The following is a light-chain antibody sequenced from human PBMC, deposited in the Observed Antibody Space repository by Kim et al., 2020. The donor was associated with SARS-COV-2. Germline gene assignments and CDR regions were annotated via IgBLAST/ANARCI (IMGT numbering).Light chain of an antibody. J-gene: IGKJ4*01. CDR3: QQYDNVPLT. V-gene: IGKV1-33*01. CDR2: HSS. CDR1: QDITNY. Sequence: SASVGDRGTITCQASQDITNYLNWYQHKAGKAPKLLIYHSSNLEAGVPSRFSGSGSGTHFTFTIGSLQPEDIATYYCQQYDNVPLTFGGGTKLEI.